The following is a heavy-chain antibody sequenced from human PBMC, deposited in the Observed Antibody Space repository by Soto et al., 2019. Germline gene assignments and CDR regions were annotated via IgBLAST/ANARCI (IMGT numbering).Heavy chain of an antibody. CDR2: IIPLFGTA. V-gene: IGHV1-69*01. J-gene: IGHJ4*02. CDR1: GVTFSSET. Sequence: QVQLVQSGADVKKPGSSVKVSCQASGVTFSSETLGWVRQAPGQGLGWVGGIIPLFGTASYAQKFQGRVTITAAESTSTVYMELSSLRSDDTAVYFCATELGENPASPFDAWGQGTLVTVSS. CDR3: ATELGENPASPFDA. D-gene: IGHD3-10*01.